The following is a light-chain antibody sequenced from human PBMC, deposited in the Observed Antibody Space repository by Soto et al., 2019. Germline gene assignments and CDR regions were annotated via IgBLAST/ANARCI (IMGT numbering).Light chain of an antibody. CDR2: GAS. V-gene: IGKV3-20*01. J-gene: IGKJ2*01. CDR3: QQYGNSPYT. CDR1: QSVSSSY. Sequence: EIVLTQSPGTLSLSPGERATLSCRASQSVSSSYLAWYQQKSGQAPRLLIYGASSRATGIPDRFSGSGSGTDFTLTISRLAPEDFAVYYCQQYGNSPYTFGQGTKLEIK.